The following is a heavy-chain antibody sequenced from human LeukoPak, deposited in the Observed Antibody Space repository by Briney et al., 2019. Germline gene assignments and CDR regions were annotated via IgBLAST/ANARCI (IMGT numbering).Heavy chain of an antibody. Sequence: ASVKVSCKASGYTFTGYYMHWVRQAPGQGLEWMGWINPNSGGTNYAQKFQGRVTMTRDTSISTAYMELSRLRSDDTAVYYCARGRSSSSWYIGYYYYYGMDVWGQGTTVTVSS. V-gene: IGHV1-2*02. J-gene: IGHJ6*02. CDR1: GYTFTGYY. D-gene: IGHD6-13*01. CDR3: ARGRSSSSWYIGYYYYYGMDV. CDR2: INPNSGGT.